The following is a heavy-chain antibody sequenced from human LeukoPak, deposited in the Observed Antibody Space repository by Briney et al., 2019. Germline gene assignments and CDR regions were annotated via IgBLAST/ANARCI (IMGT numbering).Heavy chain of an antibody. V-gene: IGHV4-39*07. CDR3: ARDRTYIAAAGPRFDP. CDR1: GGSIGSSSYY. J-gene: IGHJ5*02. CDR2: IYYSGST. Sequence: PSETLSLTCTVSGGSIGSSSYYWGWIRQPPGKGLEWIGSIYYSGSTYYNPSLKSRVTISVDTSKNQFSLKLSSVTAADTAVYYCARDRTYIAAAGPRFDPWGQGTLVTVSS. D-gene: IGHD6-13*01.